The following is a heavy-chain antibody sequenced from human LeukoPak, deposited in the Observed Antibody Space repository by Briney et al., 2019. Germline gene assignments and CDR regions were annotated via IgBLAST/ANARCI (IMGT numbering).Heavy chain of an antibody. CDR3: ARQAYYYGSGGYTYFDY. Sequence: KPSETLSLTCTVSGGSISSSSYYWGWIRQPPGKGLEWFGSIYYSGTTYYTPSLRSRVTISVDTSKNQFSLRLSSVTAADTAVYYCARQAYYYGSGGYTYFDYWGQGTLVTVSS. J-gene: IGHJ4*02. CDR1: GGSISSSSYY. V-gene: IGHV4-39*01. D-gene: IGHD3-10*01. CDR2: IYYSGTT.